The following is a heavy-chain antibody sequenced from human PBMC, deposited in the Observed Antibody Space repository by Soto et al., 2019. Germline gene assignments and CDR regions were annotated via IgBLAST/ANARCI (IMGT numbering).Heavy chain of an antibody. Sequence: EVQLLESGGGLVQPGGSLRLSFAASGFTFSSYAMRWVRPAPVKGLEWVSAISGRGDSTYYADSVKGRFTSSRAHPKHTLYLQINSLRAEDTGVYYCARRRSGRYYDYWGQGILVSVSS. J-gene: IGHJ4*02. CDR3: ARRRSGRYYDY. V-gene: IGHV3-23*01. CDR1: GFTFSSYA. CDR2: ISGRGDST. D-gene: IGHD1-26*01.